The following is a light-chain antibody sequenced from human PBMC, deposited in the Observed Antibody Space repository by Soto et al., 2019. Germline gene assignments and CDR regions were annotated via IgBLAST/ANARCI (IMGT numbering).Light chain of an antibody. J-gene: IGKJ2*01. V-gene: IGKV3-20*01. CDR1: QSISSTY. Sequence: EVVLTQSPGTLSLSPGERATLSCRASQSISSTYLAWYQQKPGQAPRLLIYGASSRATGLPDRFSGSGSGTDFTLTISRVEPEDFAVYYCQQYGSSLYTFGQGTKLEMK. CDR2: GAS. CDR3: QQYGSSLYT.